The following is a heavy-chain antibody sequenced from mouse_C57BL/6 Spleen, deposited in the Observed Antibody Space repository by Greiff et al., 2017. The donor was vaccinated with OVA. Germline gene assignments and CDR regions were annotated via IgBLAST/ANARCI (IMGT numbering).Heavy chain of an antibody. CDR3: TRRETAQATDYFDY. V-gene: IGHV1-15*01. Sequence: QVQLQQSGAELVRPGASVTLSCKASGYTFTDYEMHWVKQTPVHGLEWIGAIDPETGGTAYNQKFKGKAILTADKSSSTAYMELRSLTSEDSAVYYGTRRETAQATDYFDYWGQGTTLTVSS. CDR2: IDPETGGT. CDR1: GYTFTDYE. J-gene: IGHJ2*01. D-gene: IGHD3-2*02.